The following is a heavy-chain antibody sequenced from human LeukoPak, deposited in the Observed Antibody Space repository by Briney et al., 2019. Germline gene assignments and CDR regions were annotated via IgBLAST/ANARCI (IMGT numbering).Heavy chain of an antibody. CDR3: ARDKGRYYYYMDV. CDR2: IYTSGDI. J-gene: IGHJ6*03. CDR1: GGSISRHY. Sequence: SETLSLTCTVSGGSISRHYWSWIRQPAGKGLEWIGHIYTSGDIKYNPSLKSRVTMSVDTSKNQFSLKLSSVTAADTATSYCARDKGRYYYYMDVWGKGTTVTVTS. V-gene: IGHV4-4*07.